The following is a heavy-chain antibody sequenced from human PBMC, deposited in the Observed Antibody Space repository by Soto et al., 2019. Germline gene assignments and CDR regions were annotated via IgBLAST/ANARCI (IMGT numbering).Heavy chain of an antibody. CDR3: AREYQARGYTYGRGWFDP. J-gene: IGHJ5*02. CDR1: GYTLTRYY. Sequence: QVQLVQSGAEVKKPGASVKVSCKASGYTLTRYYMHWVRQAPGQGLEWMGIINPSDGSTTYAQKVHGGVTMTRDTSTSTVYVELSSLISDDTAVYYCAREYQARGYTYGRGWFDPWGQGTLVTVSS. V-gene: IGHV1-46*01. D-gene: IGHD5-18*01. CDR2: INPSDGST.